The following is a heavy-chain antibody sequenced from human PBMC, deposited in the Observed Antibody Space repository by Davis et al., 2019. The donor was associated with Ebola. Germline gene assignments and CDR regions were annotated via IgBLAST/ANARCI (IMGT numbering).Heavy chain of an antibody. CDR3: AREDQLLMDLWFDP. D-gene: IGHD2-2*01. Sequence: GESLKISCAASGFTFSSYAMSWVRQATGKGLEWVSAIGTAGDTYYPGSVKGRFTISRDNAKNSLYLQMNSLRAEDTAVYYCAREDQLLMDLWFDPWGQGTLVTVSS. CDR1: GFTFSSYA. CDR2: IGTAGDT. V-gene: IGHV3-13*01. J-gene: IGHJ5*02.